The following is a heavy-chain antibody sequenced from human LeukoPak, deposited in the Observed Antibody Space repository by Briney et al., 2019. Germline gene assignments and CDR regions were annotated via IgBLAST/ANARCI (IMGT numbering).Heavy chain of an antibody. J-gene: IGHJ4*02. D-gene: IGHD3-16*01. V-gene: IGHV5-51*01. CDR2: IYAGDSST. CDR1: GFTFSTYS. CDR3: ARHSCYDS. Sequence: PGESLKISCKGSGFTFSTYSFAWVRQMPGKGLEWMGVIYAGDSSTRYGPSFQGQVTISVDKSISTVYLQWSSLKASDSAIYYCARHSCYDSWGQGTLVTVSS.